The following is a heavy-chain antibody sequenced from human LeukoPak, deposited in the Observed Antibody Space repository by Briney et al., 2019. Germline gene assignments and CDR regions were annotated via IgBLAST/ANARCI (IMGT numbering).Heavy chain of an antibody. CDR3: ARGGYYGSGNDFRFDP. J-gene: IGHJ5*02. V-gene: IGHV4-59*01. Sequence: PSETLSLTCAVYGGSFSGYYWSWIRQPPGKGLEWFGYIYYSGSANYNPSLKSRVTISVDTSKNQFSLKLSSVTAADTAVYYCARGGYYGSGNDFRFDPWGQGTLVTVSS. CDR2: IYYSGSA. D-gene: IGHD3-10*01. CDR1: GGSFSGYY.